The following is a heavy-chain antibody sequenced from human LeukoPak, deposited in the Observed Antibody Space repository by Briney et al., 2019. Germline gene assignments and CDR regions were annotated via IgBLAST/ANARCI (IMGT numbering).Heavy chain of an antibody. V-gene: IGHV1-69*06. CDR3: ARDNGWQYCSGGSCYLLDY. Sequence: SVKVSCKASGGTFSSYAISWVRQAPGQGLEWMGGIIPIFGTANYAQKFQGRVTITADKTTSTAYMELSSLRSEDTAVYYCARDNGWQYCSGGSCYLLDYWGQGTLVTVSS. CDR2: IIPIFGTA. CDR1: GGTFSSYA. J-gene: IGHJ4*02. D-gene: IGHD2-15*01.